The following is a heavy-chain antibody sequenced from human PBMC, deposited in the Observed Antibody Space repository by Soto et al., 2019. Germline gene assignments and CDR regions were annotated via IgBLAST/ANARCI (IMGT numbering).Heavy chain of an antibody. CDR1: GGSISSYY. CDR2: IYYSGGT. V-gene: IGHV4-59*01. J-gene: IGHJ6*02. Sequence: PSETLSLTCTVSGGSISSYYWSWIRQPPGKGLEWIGYIYYSGGTNYNPSLKSRVTISVDTSKNQFSLKLSYVTAADTAVYYCARDHYGSGSYYNGYYYYGMDVWGQGTTVTVSS. CDR3: ARDHYGSGSYYNGYYYYGMDV. D-gene: IGHD3-10*01.